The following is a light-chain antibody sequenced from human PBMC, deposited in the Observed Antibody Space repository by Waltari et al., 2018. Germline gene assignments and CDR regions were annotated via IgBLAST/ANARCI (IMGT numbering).Light chain of an antibody. V-gene: IGLV2-8*01. CDR3: SSYAGRNNMV. CDR2: EVS. Sequence: QSALTQPPSASGSPGQSVTISCTGTSSDIGGYKYVSWYRQHPGKGPKLLIYEVSKRPSGVPSRFSGSKSSNTASLTVSGLQAEDEADYYCSSYAGRNNMVFGTGTKVTVL. CDR1: SSDIGGYKY. J-gene: IGLJ1*01.